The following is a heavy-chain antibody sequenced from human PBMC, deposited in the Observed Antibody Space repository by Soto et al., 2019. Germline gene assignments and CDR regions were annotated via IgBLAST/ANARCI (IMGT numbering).Heavy chain of an antibody. CDR1: GGSISSYY. Sequence: QVQLQESGPGLVKPSETLSLTCTVSGGSISSYYWSWIRQPPGKGLEWIGYIYFRGSTNYNPSRKSRXXIXVXXPKNHVTLNVSSVTAADTAVYYCASHMVRGVPLGYWGQGTLVTVSS. V-gene: IGHV4-59*08. CDR3: ASHMVRGVPLGY. CDR2: IYFRGST. J-gene: IGHJ4*02. D-gene: IGHD3-10*01.